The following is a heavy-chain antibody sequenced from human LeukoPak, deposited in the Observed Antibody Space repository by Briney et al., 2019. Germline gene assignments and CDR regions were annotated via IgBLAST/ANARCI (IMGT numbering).Heavy chain of an antibody. Sequence: ASVKVSCKASGGTFSSYAISWVRQAPGQGLGWMGGIIPIFGTANYAQKFQGRVTITADESTSTAYMELSSLRSEDTAVYYCARDGAVSAERTFDYWGQGTLVTVSS. J-gene: IGHJ4*02. D-gene: IGHD1-1*01. CDR3: ARDGAVSAERTFDY. CDR2: IIPIFGTA. V-gene: IGHV1-69*13. CDR1: GGTFSSYA.